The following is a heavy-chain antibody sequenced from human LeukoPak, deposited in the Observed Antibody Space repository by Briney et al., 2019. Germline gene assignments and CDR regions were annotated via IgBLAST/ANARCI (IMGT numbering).Heavy chain of an antibody. CDR3: AREAALVVPAATLNWFDP. V-gene: IGHV3-30*04. D-gene: IGHD2-2*01. CDR1: GFTFSSYA. J-gene: IGHJ5*02. CDR2: ISYDGSNK. Sequence: PGGSLRLSCAASGFTFSSYAMHWVRQAPGKGLEWVAVISYDGSNKYYADSVKGRFTISRDNSKNTLYLQMNSLRAEDTAVYYCAREAALVVPAATLNWFDPWGQGTLVTVSS.